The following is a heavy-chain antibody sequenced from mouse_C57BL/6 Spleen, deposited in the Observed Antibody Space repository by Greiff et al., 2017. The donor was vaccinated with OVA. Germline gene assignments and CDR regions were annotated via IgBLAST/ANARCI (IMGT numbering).Heavy chain of an antibody. J-gene: IGHJ2*01. D-gene: IGHD1-1*01. Sequence: EVQLQQSGPELVKPVASVKISCKASGYTFTDYYMNWVKQSHGKSLEWIGDINPNNGGTSYNQKFKGKATLTVDKSSSTAYMELRSLTSEDSAVYYCARLDYGSSYGFDYWGQGTTLTVSS. CDR2: INPNNGGT. CDR3: ARLDYGSSYGFDY. CDR1: GYTFTDYY. V-gene: IGHV1-26*01.